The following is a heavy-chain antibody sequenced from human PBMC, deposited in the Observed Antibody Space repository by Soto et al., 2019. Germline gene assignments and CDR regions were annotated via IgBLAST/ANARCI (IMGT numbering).Heavy chain of an antibody. D-gene: IGHD3-22*01. CDR1: YP. CDR2: IIPIFGTA. J-gene: IGHJ4*02. V-gene: IGHV1-69*01. CDR3: ARDQILPYYYDSSGYYRALDF. Sequence: YPIGRVIMKHRQGLEWMGGIIPIFGTANYAQKFQGRVTITADESTSTAYMELSSLRSEDTAVYYCARDQILPYYYDSSGYYRALDFWGKGTLVTVTS.